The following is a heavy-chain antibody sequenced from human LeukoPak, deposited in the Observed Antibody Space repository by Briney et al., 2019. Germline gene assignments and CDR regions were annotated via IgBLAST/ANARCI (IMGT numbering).Heavy chain of an antibody. V-gene: IGHV1-69*01. Sequence: GSSVKVSCKASGGTFSSYAISWVRQAPGQGLEWMGGIIPIFGTANYAQKFQGRATITADESTSTAYMELSSLRSEDTAVYYCARGIVVVVAATQDYYYGMDVWGKGTTVTVSS. CDR2: IIPIFGTA. D-gene: IGHD2-15*01. CDR1: GGTFSSYA. CDR3: ARGIVVVVAATQDYYYGMDV. J-gene: IGHJ6*04.